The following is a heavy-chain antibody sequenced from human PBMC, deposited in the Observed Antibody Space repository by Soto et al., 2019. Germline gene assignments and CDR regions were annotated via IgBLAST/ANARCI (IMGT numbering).Heavy chain of an antibody. V-gene: IGHV4-30-4*01. J-gene: IGHJ4*02. D-gene: IGHD5-18*01. CDR3: ATESGSTYGYFDH. CDR1: GGSVTSGEDY. CDR2: ISNSGST. Sequence: PSETLSLTCTVSGGSVTSGEDYWTWIRQSPGKGLEWIGYISNSGSTGYNPSLKTRLSMSVDRSKNQFTLRLTSVTAADTAVYFCATESGSTYGYFDHWGQGXQVTVSS.